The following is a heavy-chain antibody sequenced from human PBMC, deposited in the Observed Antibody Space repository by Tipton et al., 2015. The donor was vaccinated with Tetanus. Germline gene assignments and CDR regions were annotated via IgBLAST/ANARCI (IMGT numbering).Heavy chain of an antibody. V-gene: IGHV3-11*01. CDR2: ISSSGHIK. Sequence: SLRLSCTASGFTVSSNYISWIRQAPGKGLEWVSHISSSGHIKYDADSLKGRFTISRDNAKNTLYLQMNSLRAEDTAVYFCARGLIDYFDYWGRGTLVTVSS. J-gene: IGHJ4*02. CDR1: GFTVSSNY. CDR3: ARGLIDYFDY. D-gene: IGHD2-21*01.